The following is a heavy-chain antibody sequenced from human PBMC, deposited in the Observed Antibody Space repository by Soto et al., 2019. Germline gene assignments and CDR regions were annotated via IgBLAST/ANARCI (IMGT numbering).Heavy chain of an antibody. CDR3: ARSVFP. Sequence: SETLSLTCNVSGGSVSSGTYYWNWIRQPPGKGLEWVGYISYSGSTNYNPSLKSRVTISVDTSKNQFSLKVSSVTAADTAVYYCARSVFPWGQGTLVTVSS. CDR2: ISYSGST. J-gene: IGHJ5*02. V-gene: IGHV4-61*01. CDR1: GGSVSSGTYY.